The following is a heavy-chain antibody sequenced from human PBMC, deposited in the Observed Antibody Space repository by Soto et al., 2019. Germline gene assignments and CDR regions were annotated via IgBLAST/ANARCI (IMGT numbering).Heavy chain of an antibody. CDR1: GFTFGDYA. J-gene: IGHJ6*02. D-gene: IGHD2-2*01. CDR2: IRSKAYGGTT. CDR3: AGPLYCSSTSCRPAIYYNGMAV. V-gene: IGHV3-49*03. Sequence: GSLRLSCTASGFTFGDYAMSWFRQAPGKGLEWVGFIRSKAYGGTTEYAASVKGRFTISRDDSKSIAYLQMNSLKTEDTAVYYCAGPLYCSSTSCRPAIYYNGMAVWGQGTTVTISS.